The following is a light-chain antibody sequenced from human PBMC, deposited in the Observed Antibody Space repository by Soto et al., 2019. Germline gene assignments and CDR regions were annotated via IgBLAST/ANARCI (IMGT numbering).Light chain of an antibody. V-gene: IGKV1-5*03. CDR1: QSSSW. CDR2: KAS. CDR3: LT. J-gene: IGKJ4*01. Sequence: DIQMTQSPSTLSASVGDRVTITCRASQSSSWLAWYQQKPGKAPKVLIQKASSLESGVPSRFSGSGSGTEFTLTISSLQPDDFDSIYPLTFGGGTKVEIK.